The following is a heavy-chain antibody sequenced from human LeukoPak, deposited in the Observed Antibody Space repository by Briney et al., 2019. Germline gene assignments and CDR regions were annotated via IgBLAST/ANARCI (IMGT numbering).Heavy chain of an antibody. Sequence: ASVKVSCKASGYTFTSYAISWMRQAPGQGLEWMGWISAYNGDTNYAQKFQGRVTMTTDTSTSTAYKEVRSLRSDDTAMYYCARDPSNSSGWRAHFDYWGQGTLVTVSS. D-gene: IGHD6-19*01. J-gene: IGHJ4*02. CDR1: GYTFTSYA. CDR3: ARDPSNSSGWRAHFDY. V-gene: IGHV1-18*01. CDR2: ISAYNGDT.